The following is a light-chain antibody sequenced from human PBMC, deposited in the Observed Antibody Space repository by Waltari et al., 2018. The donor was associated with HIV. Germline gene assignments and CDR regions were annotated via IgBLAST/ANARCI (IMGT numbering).Light chain of an antibody. CDR2: WAS. V-gene: IGKV4-1*01. J-gene: IGKJ2*01. CDR1: QSILSSYNNKNS. Sequence: DIVMTQSPDFLAVSLGARATISCKSTQSILSSYNNKNSLVWYQQKPGQPPKVLIYWASTRESGVPDRFSGSGSGTDFTLTSSSLQAEDVAVYYCQQYYTTPYTFGQGTKLEIK. CDR3: QQYYTTPYT.